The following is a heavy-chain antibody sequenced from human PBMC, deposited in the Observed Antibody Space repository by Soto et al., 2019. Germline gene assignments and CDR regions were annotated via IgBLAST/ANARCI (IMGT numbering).Heavy chain of an antibody. CDR2: ISAYNGNT. J-gene: IGHJ4*02. CDR3: AREVDSSGWYGHNYFDY. Sequence: GASVKVSCKASGYTFTSYGISWVRQAPGQGLEWMGWISAYNGNTNYAQKLQGRVTMTTDTSTSTAYMELRSLRSDDTAVYYCAREVDSSGWYGHNYFDYWGQGTLVTVSS. D-gene: IGHD6-19*01. CDR1: GYTFTSYG. V-gene: IGHV1-18*01.